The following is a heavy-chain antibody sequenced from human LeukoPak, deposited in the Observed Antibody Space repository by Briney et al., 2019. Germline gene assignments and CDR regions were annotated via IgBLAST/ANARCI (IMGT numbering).Heavy chain of an antibody. Sequence: GRSLRHSCAASGFTFSSYGLHWVRQAPGKGLEWVAVISYDGSNKYYADSVKGRFTISRDNSKNTLYLQMNSLRAEDTAVYYCAKSPREAAAVVDYWGQGTLVTVSS. CDR1: GFTFSSYG. V-gene: IGHV3-30*18. D-gene: IGHD6-13*01. CDR2: ISYDGSNK. CDR3: AKSPREAAAVVDY. J-gene: IGHJ4*02.